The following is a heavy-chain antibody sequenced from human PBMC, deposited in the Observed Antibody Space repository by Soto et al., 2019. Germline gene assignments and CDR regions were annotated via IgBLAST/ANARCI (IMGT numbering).Heavy chain of an antibody. D-gene: IGHD6-19*01. CDR3: ARSSGWLHDY. Sequence: EVQLVESGGGLVQPGGSLRLSCAASEFSLSGYWMNWVRQAPGRGLEWVAIIKQDGSERYYVDSVKGRFTISRDNAKNSLYLQMSSLRVEDTALYYCARSSGWLHDYWGQGTLVTVSS. J-gene: IGHJ4*02. CDR2: IKQDGSER. CDR1: EFSLSGYW. V-gene: IGHV3-7*01.